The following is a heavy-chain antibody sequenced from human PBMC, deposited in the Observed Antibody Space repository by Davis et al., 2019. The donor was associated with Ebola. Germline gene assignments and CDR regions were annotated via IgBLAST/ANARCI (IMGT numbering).Heavy chain of an antibody. D-gene: IGHD4-17*01. J-gene: IGHJ6*02. CDR2: ISGSGGST. Sequence: GESLKISCAASGFTFSSYAMSWVRQAPGKGLEWVSTISGSGGSTYYADSVKGRFTISRDNSKNTLYLQMNSLRAEDTAVYYYAKDRRHFYGDYENYYYGMDVWGQGTTVTVSS. CDR3: AKDRRHFYGDYENYYYGMDV. V-gene: IGHV3-23*01. CDR1: GFTFSSYA.